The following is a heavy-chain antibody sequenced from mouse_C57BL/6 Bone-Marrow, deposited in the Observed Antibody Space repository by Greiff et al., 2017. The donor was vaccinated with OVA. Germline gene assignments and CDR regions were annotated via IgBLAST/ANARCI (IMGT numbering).Heavy chain of an antibody. CDR3: TTDGN. D-gene: IGHD2-3*01. J-gene: IGHJ3*01. CDR1: GFNIKDDY. CDR2: IDPENGDT. Sequence: DVHLVESGAELVRPGASVKLSCTASGFNIKDDYMHWVKQRPEQGLEWIGWIDPENGDTEYASKFQGKATITADTSSNTAYLQLSSLTSEDTAVYYCTTDGNWGQGTLVTVSA. V-gene: IGHV14-4*01.